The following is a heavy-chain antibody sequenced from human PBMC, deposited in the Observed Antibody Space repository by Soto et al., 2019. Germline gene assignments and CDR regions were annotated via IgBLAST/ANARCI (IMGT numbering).Heavy chain of an antibody. CDR3: AREGILRYFDWLPKNWFDP. J-gene: IGHJ5*02. CDR2: IYHSGST. Sequence: SETLSLTCAVSGGSISSSNWWSWVRQPPGKGLEWIGEIYHSGSTNYNPSLKSRVTISVDKSKNQFSLKLSSVTAADTAVYYCAREGILRYFDWLPKNWFDPWGQGTLVTVSS. D-gene: IGHD3-9*01. CDR1: GGSISSSNW. V-gene: IGHV4-4*02.